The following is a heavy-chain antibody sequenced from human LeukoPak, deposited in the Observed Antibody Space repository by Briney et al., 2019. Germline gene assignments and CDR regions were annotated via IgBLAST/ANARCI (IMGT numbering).Heavy chain of an antibody. CDR2: ISPSSGGT. CDR3: ARGWGFGSIDY. Sequence: ASVKVSCKASGYTFTDYYVHWVRQAPGQGLLWMGWISPSSGGTNYAQKFQGRVTMTRDTSISTAYMELSSLRSDDTAVYYCARGWGFGSIDYWGQGTLVTVSS. D-gene: IGHD7-27*01. V-gene: IGHV1-2*02. J-gene: IGHJ4*02. CDR1: GYTFTDYY.